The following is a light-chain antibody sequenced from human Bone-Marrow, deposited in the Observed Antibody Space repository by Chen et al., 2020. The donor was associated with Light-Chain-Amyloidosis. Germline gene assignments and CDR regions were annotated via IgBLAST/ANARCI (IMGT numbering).Light chain of an antibody. Sequence: SYELTQPPSVSVSPGQTARITCSGDDLPTKYAYWYQQKPGQAPVLVIHRDTERPSGIYKRFSGSSSGRTATLTSSGVQAEDEADYHCQSADSSGTYEVIFGGGTKLTVL. J-gene: IGLJ2*01. V-gene: IGLV3-25*03. CDR2: RDT. CDR1: DLPTKY. CDR3: QSADSSGTYEVI.